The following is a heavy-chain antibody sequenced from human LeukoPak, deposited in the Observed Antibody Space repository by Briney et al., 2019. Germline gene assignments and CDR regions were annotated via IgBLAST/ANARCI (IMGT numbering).Heavy chain of an antibody. J-gene: IGHJ4*02. CDR3: ARDIPTATAMVTGGFDY. D-gene: IGHD5-18*01. Sequence: GGSLRLSCRASGFSFTTYSMNWVRQAPGKGLEWVSSISSSSSYIYYADSVKGRFTISRDNAKNSLYLQMNSLRAEDTAVYYCARDIPTATAMVTGGFDYWGQGTLVTVSS. CDR2: ISSSSSYI. CDR1: GFSFTTYS. V-gene: IGHV3-21*01.